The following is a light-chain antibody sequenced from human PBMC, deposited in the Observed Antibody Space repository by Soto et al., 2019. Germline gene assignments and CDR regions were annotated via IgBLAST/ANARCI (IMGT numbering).Light chain of an antibody. CDR3: SSYTSSSIDYV. Sequence: QSALTQPASVSGSPGQSITISCTGTSSDVGGYNYVSWYQQHPGKAPKLMIYEVSNRPSGVSNRFSGSKSGNTASLTISVLQAENAADYYCSSYTSSSIDYVFGTGTKLT. CDR2: EVS. V-gene: IGLV2-14*01. CDR1: SSDVGGYNY. J-gene: IGLJ1*01.